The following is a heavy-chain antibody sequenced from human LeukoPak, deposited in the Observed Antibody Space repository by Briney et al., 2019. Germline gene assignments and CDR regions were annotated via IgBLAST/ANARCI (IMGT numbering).Heavy chain of an antibody. CDR3: AREQMATPPYYFDY. CDR2: IIPILGIA. CDR1: GGTFSSYA. V-gene: IGHV1-69*04. D-gene: IGHD5-24*01. Sequence: SVKVSCKASGGTFSSYAISWVRQAPGQGREWMGRIIPILGIANYAQKFQGRVTITADKSTSTAYIELSSLRSEDTAVYYCAREQMATPPYYFDYWGQGTLVTVSS. J-gene: IGHJ4*02.